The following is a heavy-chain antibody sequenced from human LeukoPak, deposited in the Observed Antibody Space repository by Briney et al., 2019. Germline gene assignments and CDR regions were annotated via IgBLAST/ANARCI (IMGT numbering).Heavy chain of an antibody. V-gene: IGHV3-30*01. J-gene: IGHJ4*02. Sequence: GGSLGLSCAASGFTFSSYAMHWVRQAPGKGLEWVAVISYDGSNKYYADSVKGRFTISRDNSKNTLYLQMNSLRAEDTAVYYCARAPITAMATDYWGQGTLVTVSS. CDR1: GFTFSSYA. CDR3: ARAPITAMATDY. CDR2: ISYDGSNK. D-gene: IGHD5-18*01.